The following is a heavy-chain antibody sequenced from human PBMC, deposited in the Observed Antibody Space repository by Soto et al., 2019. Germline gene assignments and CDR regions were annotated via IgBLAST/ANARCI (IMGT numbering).Heavy chain of an antibody. Sequence: SETLSLTCTVSGGSMSSGGYYWSWIRQHPGKGLECIGYIYYSGSTYYNPSLKSRVTISVDTSKNQFSLKLSSVTAADTAVYYCGRDSIVGATNWFDPWGQGTLVTVSS. CDR2: IYYSGST. CDR3: GRDSIVGATNWFDP. CDR1: GGSMSSGGYY. V-gene: IGHV4-31*03. D-gene: IGHD1-26*01. J-gene: IGHJ5*02.